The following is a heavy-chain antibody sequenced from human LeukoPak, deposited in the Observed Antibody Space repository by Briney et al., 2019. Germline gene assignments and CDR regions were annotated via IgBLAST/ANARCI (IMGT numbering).Heavy chain of an antibody. J-gene: IGHJ4*02. CDR3: RCSVGATSVLVDY. CDR2: ISGSGGST. CDR1: GFTFSSYA. Sequence: PGGSLRLSCAASGFTFSSYAMSWVRQAPGKGLEWVSAISGSGGSTYYADSVKGRFTISRDNSKNTLYLQMNSLRAEDTAVYYCRCSVGATSVLVDYWGQGTLVTVSS. D-gene: IGHD1-26*01. V-gene: IGHV3-23*01.